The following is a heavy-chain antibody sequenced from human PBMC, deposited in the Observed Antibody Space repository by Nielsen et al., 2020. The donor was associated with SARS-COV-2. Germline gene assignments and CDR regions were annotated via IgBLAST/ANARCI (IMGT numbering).Heavy chain of an antibody. CDR1: GYTFTSYA. CDR2: INPSGGST. Sequence: ASVKVSCKASGYTFTSYAMHWVRQAPGQGLEWMGIINPSGGSTSYAQKFQGRVTMTRDTSTSTVYMELSSLRSEDTAVYYCARPGVSGSSYYYYGMDVWGQGTTVTVSS. J-gene: IGHJ6*02. V-gene: IGHV1-46*01. CDR3: ARPGVSGSSYYYYGMDV. D-gene: IGHD3-10*01.